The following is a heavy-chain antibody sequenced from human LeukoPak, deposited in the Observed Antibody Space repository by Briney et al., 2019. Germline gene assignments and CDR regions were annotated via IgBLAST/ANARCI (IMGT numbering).Heavy chain of an antibody. CDR1: GDSISSSSYY. CDR2: IYYSGST. J-gene: IGHJ4*02. CDR3: ARVTDCTNGVCYITPAFDY. Sequence: PSETLSLTCTVSGDSISSSSYYWGWIRQPPGKGLEWIGSIYYSGSTYYNPSLKSRVTISVDTSKNQFSLKLSSVTAADTAVYYCARVTDCTNGVCYITPAFDYWGQGTLVTVSS. V-gene: IGHV4-39*07. D-gene: IGHD2-8*01.